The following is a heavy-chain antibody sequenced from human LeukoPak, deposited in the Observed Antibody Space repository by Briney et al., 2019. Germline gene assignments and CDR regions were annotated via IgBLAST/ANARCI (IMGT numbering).Heavy chain of an antibody. Sequence: PGRSLRLSCAASGFTFSSDGMHWVRQAPGKGLEWVAVIWYDGSNKYYADSVKGRFTISRDNSKNTLYLQMDSLRAEDTAVYYCARDPGVRWLVGFDYWGQGTLVTVSS. CDR2: IWYDGSNK. CDR3: ARDPGVRWLVGFDY. D-gene: IGHD6-19*01. J-gene: IGHJ4*02. V-gene: IGHV3-33*08. CDR1: GFTFSSDG.